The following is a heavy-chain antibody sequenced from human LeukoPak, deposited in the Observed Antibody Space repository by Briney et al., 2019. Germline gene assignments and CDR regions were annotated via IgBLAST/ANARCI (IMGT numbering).Heavy chain of an antibody. CDR2: ITPIFGTA. V-gene: IGHV1-69*05. D-gene: IGHD3-22*01. CDR1: GGTFSSYA. Sequence: ASVKVSCKASGGTFSSYAISWVRQAPGQGLEWMGGITPIFGTANYAQKFQGRVTITTDESTSTAYMELSSLRSEDTAVYYCASLPYYYDSSGTPWGQGTLVTVSS. J-gene: IGHJ5*02. CDR3: ASLPYYYDSSGTP.